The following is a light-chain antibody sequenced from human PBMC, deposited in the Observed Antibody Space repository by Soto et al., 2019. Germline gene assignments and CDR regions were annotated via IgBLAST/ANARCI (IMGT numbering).Light chain of an antibody. V-gene: IGKV1-5*03. CDR1: QSVSNW. Sequence: STLYPDVTNVMNRKSRNIQSVSNWLEWYQQKPGRAPKLLINKASSLESGVPSRFSGSGSGTEFTLTISSLQPDDFATYYCQHFNSYPWTFGQR. J-gene: IGKJ1*01. CDR3: QHFNSYPWT. CDR2: KAS.